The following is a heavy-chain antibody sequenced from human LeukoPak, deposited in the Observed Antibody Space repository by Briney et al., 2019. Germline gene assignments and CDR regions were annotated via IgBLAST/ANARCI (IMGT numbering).Heavy chain of an antibody. J-gene: IGHJ4*02. CDR3: ARSYGDNFFYYFDY. Sequence: SETLSLTCAVYGGSFSGYYWSWIRQPPGMGLEWIGYIYYTGRTDYNPSLTSRVTISLDTSKNQFSLKLSSVTAADTALYYCARSYGDNFFYYFDYWGQGTLVTVSS. D-gene: IGHD4-23*01. V-gene: IGHV4-59*01. CDR2: IYYTGRT. CDR1: GGSFSGYY.